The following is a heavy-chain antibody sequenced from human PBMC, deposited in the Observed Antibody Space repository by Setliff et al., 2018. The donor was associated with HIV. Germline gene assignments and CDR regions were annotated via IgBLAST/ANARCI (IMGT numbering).Heavy chain of an antibody. CDR2: IYTSGGT. J-gene: IGHJ4*02. Sequence: SETLSLTCAVSGYSISSGYYWSWIRQPPGKGLEWIGHIYTSGGTNYNPSLKSRVTMSVDTSKNQFSLKLSSVTAADTAVYYCARDRAVPWGGSSSPFDYWGQGTLVTVSS. CDR1: GYSISSGYY. CDR3: ARDRAVPWGGSSSPFDY. D-gene: IGHD6-6*01. V-gene: IGHV4-38-2*02.